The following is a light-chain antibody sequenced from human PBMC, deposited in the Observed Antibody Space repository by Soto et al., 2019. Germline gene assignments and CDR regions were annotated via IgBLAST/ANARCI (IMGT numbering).Light chain of an antibody. J-gene: IGKJ3*01. V-gene: IGKV1-39*01. CDR1: QSIGRN. CDR3: QQTFIRTFT. CDR2: TSS. Sequence: DIQMTQSPASLSASVGDRVTISCRASQSIGRNLNWYQQKPGKAPTLLMFTSSNLQSGVPSRFSGSGSGTDFILTISSLQPEDFATYYCQQTFIRTFTFGPGTKVDL.